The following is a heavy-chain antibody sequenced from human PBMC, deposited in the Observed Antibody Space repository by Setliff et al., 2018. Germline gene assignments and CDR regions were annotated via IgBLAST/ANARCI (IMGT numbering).Heavy chain of an antibody. CDR1: GDSINSGTYY. CDR3: ARGKSVTASNWFDP. J-gene: IGHJ5*02. V-gene: IGHV4-61*02. D-gene: IGHD5-18*01. CDR2: IYTSGST. Sequence: PSETLSLTCSVSGDSINSGTYYWSWFRQSAGKGLEWIGRIYTSGSTNYNPSLKSRVTISVDTSKNQFSLKLSSVTAADTAVYYCARGKSVTASNWFDPWGQGTLVTVS.